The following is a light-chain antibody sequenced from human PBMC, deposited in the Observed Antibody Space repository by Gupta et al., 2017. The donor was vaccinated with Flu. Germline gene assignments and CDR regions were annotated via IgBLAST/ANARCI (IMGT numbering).Light chain of an antibody. CDR3: MHDVKWPWT. CDR1: ERLVYIDGNTY. CDR2: KFS. V-gene: IGKV2-30*01. Sequence: DVVMNQSPRSLNVTLGQSASISCTSSERLVYIDGNTYLHWFQQRQGHSPSRLIHKFSNRDSGVPDRFSGSGSGTDFPLKISRVEAEDVGVYYCMHDVKWPWTFGQGTKVEI. J-gene: IGKJ1*01.